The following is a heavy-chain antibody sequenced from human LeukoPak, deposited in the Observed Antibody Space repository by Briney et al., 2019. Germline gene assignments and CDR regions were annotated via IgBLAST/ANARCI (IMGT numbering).Heavy chain of an antibody. CDR1: GYTFSGYY. CDR3: VRDRPHNWFDP. J-gene: IGHJ5*02. Sequence: ASVKVSCKASGYTFSGYYIHWVRQAPGQGLEWMGLIKPDSGNAKYPQKFQGRVTMTRDTSITTAYMELNRLTSDDTAVYYCVRDRPHNWFDPWGQGTLVTVSS. V-gene: IGHV1-2*02. CDR2: IKPDSGNA.